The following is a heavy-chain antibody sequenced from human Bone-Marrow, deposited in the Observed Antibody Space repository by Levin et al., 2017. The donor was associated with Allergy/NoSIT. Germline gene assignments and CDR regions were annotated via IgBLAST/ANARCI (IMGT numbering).Heavy chain of an antibody. V-gene: IGHV3-66*01. CDR3: ARSHPLTGTTHFSYQDGMDV. CDR1: GFIVSNNY. D-gene: IGHD1/OR15-1a*01. Sequence: GESLKISCAASGFIVSNNYMSWVRQAPGKGLEWVSVIYSGGTTYYADSVKGRFTISRDNSKNTLYLQMNSLRAEDTAVYYCARSHPLTGTTHFSYQDGMDVWGQGTTVTVSS. CDR2: IYSGGTT. J-gene: IGHJ6*02.